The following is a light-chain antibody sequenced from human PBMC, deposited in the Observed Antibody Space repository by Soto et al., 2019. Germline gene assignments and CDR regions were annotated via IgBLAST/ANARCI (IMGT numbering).Light chain of an antibody. CDR3: SSYTGSRTPYV. CDR2: EVS. J-gene: IGLJ1*01. V-gene: IGLV2-14*01. Sequence: QSVLTQPASVSGSPGQSITISCTGTSSDIGGYNYVSWYQQHPGKAPKLIIYEVSNRPSGVSNRFSASKSDNTASLTISGLQAEDEADYYCSSYTGSRTPYVFGTGTRSPS. CDR1: SSDIGGYNY.